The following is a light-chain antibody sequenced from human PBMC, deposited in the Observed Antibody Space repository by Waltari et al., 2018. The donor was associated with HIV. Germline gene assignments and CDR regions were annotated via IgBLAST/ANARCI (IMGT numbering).Light chain of an antibody. CDR3: QTWDIGFVV. V-gene: IGLV4-69*02. CDR1: DRHNTYA. J-gene: IGLJ2*01. Sequence: VLTQSPSASASLGASVRLTCSLSDRHNTYAIAWHPLHPEMGPRFLMSVYTNGSHNKGDGISDRFSGSSFGAERYLAISNLQSEDEADYFCQTWDIGFVVFGGGTRLSVL. CDR2: VYTNGSH.